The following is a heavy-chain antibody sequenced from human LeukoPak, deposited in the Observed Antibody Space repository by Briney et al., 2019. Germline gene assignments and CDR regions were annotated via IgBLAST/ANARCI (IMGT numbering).Heavy chain of an antibody. CDR2: ISNSGDST. CDR3: ARGPSGYHNT. J-gene: IGHJ4*02. CDR1: GFIFSRYA. V-gene: IGHV3-23*01. Sequence: GGSLRLSCAPSGFIFSRYAMNWVRQAPGKGLEWVSIISNSGDSTIYADSVKGRFTISRDNSKNTLYLQMNSLRAEDTAMYYCARGPSGYHNTGGQGTLVTVSS. D-gene: IGHD5-12*01.